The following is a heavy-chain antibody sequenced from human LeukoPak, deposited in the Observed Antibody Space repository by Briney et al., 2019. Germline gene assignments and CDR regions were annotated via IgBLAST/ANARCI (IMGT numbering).Heavy chain of an antibody. CDR2: INHSGST. CDR1: GGSFSGYY. V-gene: IGHV4-34*01. D-gene: IGHD5-12*01. J-gene: IGHJ6*02. Sequence: SETLSPTCAVYGGSFSGYYWSWIRQPPGKGLEWIGEINHSGSTNYNPSLKSRVTISVDTSKNQFSLKLSSVTAADTAVYYCARQQVATILAYYYYGMDVWGQGTTVTVSS. CDR3: ARQQVATILAYYYYGMDV.